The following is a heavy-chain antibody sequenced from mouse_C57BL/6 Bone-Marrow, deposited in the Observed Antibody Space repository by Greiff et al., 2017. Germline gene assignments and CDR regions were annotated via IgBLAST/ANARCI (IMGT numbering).Heavy chain of an antibody. D-gene: IGHD1-1*02. J-gene: IGHJ1*03. CDR3: AKRGDTILDV. Sequence: VKVVESGPGLVQPSQSLSITCTVSGFSLTSYGVHWVRQSPGKGLEWLGVIWRGGSTDYNAAFMSRLSITKDNSKSQVFFKMNSLQADDTAIYYCAKRGDTILDVWGTGTTVTVSS. CDR1: GFSLTSYG. CDR2: IWRGGST. V-gene: IGHV2-5*01.